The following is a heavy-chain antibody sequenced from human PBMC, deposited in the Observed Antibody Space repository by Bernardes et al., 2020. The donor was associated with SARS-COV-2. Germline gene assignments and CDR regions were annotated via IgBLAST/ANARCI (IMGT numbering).Heavy chain of an antibody. V-gene: IGHV4-59*01. J-gene: IGHJ6*02. CDR1: DASMTSYY. CDR3: ARGGPAFVDYYYYGMDV. D-gene: IGHD3-3*02. CDR2: IYHSGST. Sequence: SETLSLTCTVTDASMTSYYWNWIRQSPGKGLEWIGYIYHSGSTGYNPSLKSRVTMSVDTSKSQFSLKLRSMTAADTAVYFCARGGPAFVDYYYYGMDVWGQGTTVTVSS.